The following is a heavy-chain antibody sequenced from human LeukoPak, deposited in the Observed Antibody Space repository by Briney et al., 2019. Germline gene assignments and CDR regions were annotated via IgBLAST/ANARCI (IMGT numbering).Heavy chain of an antibody. CDR1: GGSISASGYC. CDR2: ICSSGST. D-gene: IGHD6-13*01. CDR3: APTRASSWS. Sequence: SETLSLTCSVSGGSISASGYCWGWIRQPPGKGLEWIGSICSSGSTYYNPSLKSRVTISVDASKTQFSLKVTSVTAADTAVYYCAPTRASSWSWGPGTLVTVSS. J-gene: IGHJ5*02. V-gene: IGHV4-39*07.